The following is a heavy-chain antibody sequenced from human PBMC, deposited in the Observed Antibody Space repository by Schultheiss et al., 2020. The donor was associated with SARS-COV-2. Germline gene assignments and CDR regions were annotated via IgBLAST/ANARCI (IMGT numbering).Heavy chain of an antibody. CDR3: ARVALLDSHYYDSSGPDY. Sequence: GGSLRLSCAASGFTFGTYNMHWVRQAPGKGLEFVASIRSSGRDIYYADSMQGRFTVSRDNANNSLYLQMHSLRAEDTAVYYCARVALLDSHYYDSSGPDYWGQGTLVTVSS. CDR1: GFTFGTYN. J-gene: IGHJ4*02. CDR2: IRSSGRDI. V-gene: IGHV3-21*01. D-gene: IGHD3-22*01.